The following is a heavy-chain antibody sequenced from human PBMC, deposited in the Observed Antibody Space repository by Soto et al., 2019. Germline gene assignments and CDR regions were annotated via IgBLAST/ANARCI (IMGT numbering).Heavy chain of an antibody. CDR2: ISSSGSTI. CDR3: ARVIAAAGPTYYYYYGMDV. V-gene: IGHV3-11*01. D-gene: IGHD6-13*01. Sequence: GGTLGLSCGASVFTFSDYYMSWIRQSPGKGLEWFSYISSSGSTIYYADSVKGRFTISRDNAKNSLYLQMNSLRAEDTAVYYCARVIAAAGPTYYYYYGMDVWGQGTTVTVSS. J-gene: IGHJ6*02. CDR1: VFTFSDYY.